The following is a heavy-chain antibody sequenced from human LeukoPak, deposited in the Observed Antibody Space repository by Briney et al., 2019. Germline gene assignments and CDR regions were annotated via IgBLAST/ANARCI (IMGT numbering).Heavy chain of an antibody. Sequence: GGSLRPSCAASGFTFSSDAMSWVRQAPGKGLEWVSAISGSGDSTYYADSVKGRFTISRDNSKNTLYLQMNSLSAEDTAVYYCAKDQWLCWGQGTLVTVSS. V-gene: IGHV3-23*01. CDR2: ISGSGDST. CDR3: AKDQWLC. D-gene: IGHD5-12*01. CDR1: GFTFSSDA. J-gene: IGHJ4*02.